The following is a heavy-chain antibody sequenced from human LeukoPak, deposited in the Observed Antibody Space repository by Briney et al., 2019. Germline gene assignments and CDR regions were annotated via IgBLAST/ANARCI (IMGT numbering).Heavy chain of an antibody. J-gene: IGHJ4*02. CDR2: IYYSGST. Sequence: SETLSLTCTVSGGSISSSSYYWGWLRQPPGKGPEWIGSIYYSGSTYYNPSLKSRVTISVDTSKNQFSLKLSSVTAADTAVYYCARHYSDFWSGYLFDYWGQGTLVTVSS. CDR3: ARHYSDFWSGYLFDY. D-gene: IGHD3-3*01. CDR1: GGSISSSSYY. V-gene: IGHV4-39*01.